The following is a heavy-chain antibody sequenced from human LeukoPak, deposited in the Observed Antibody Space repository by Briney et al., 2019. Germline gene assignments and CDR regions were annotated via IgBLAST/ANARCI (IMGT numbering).Heavy chain of an antibody. CDR1: GGSISSYY. CDR2: IYYSGST. V-gene: IGHV4-59*01. J-gene: IGHJ4*02. D-gene: IGHD6-13*01. CDR3: ASSSRYSSSWYEDY. Sequence: SETLSLTCTVSGGSISSYYWSWIRQPPGKGLEWIGYIYYSGSTNYNPSLKSRVTISVDTSKNQFSLKLSSVTAADTAVYYCASSSRYSSSWYEDYWGQGTLVTVSS.